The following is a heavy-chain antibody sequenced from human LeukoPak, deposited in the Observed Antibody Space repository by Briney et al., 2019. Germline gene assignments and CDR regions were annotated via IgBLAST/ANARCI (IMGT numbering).Heavy chain of an antibody. CDR3: ARGRLRPAWGRDYYYYGMDV. J-gene: IGHJ6*02. CDR2: IYYCGST. CDR1: GGSISSGGYY. V-gene: IGHV4-31*03. D-gene: IGHD2-21*01. Sequence: TPSQTLSLTCTVSGGSISSGGYYWSWIRQHPGKGLEWIGYIYYCGSTYYNPSLKSRVTISVDTSKNQFSLKLSSVTAADTAVYYCARGRLRPAWGRDYYYYGMDVWGQGTTVTVSS.